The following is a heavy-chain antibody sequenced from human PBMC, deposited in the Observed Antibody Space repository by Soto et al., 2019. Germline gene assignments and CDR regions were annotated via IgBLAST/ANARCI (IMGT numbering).Heavy chain of an antibody. V-gene: IGHV4-59*01. J-gene: IGHJ5*02. Sequence: QVQLQESGPGLVKPSETLSLTCTVSGGSISSYYWSWIRQPPGKGLEWIGYIYYSGSTNYNPSLKSRVTISVDTSKNQFSLKLSSVTAADTAVYYCARRKKYSSGWYRGIWFDPWGQGTLVTVSS. D-gene: IGHD6-19*01. CDR1: GGSISSYY. CDR3: ARRKKYSSGWYRGIWFDP. CDR2: IYYSGST.